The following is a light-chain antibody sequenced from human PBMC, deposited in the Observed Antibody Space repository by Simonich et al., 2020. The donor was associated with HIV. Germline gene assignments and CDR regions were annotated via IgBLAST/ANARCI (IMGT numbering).Light chain of an antibody. CDR2: DAS. Sequence: EVVLTQSPATLSLSPGERATLPCRASQSVSRYLAWYQQKPGQAPRLLIYDASNGATGIPARFSGSGSGTDFTLTISSLEPEDFAVYYCQQRSNWPLTFVGGTKVEIK. V-gene: IGKV3-11*01. CDR1: QSVSRY. J-gene: IGKJ4*01. CDR3: QQRSNWPLT.